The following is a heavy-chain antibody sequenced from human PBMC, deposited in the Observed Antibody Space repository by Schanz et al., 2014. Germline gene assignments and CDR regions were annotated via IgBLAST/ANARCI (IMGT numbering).Heavy chain of an antibody. CDR1: RIIFGTYS. D-gene: IGHD5-12*01. CDR2: INSRSNFI. CDR3: AGAVATIRADSFDI. Sequence: EVQLVESGGALVQPGGSLRLSCTASRIIFGTYSMNWIRQTPKGLEWVSSINSRSNFIYYADSVKGRFTISRDNAKNSLYLQMNSLRAEDTAVYYCAGAVATIRADSFDIWGQGTMVAVSS. J-gene: IGHJ3*02. V-gene: IGHV3-21*01.